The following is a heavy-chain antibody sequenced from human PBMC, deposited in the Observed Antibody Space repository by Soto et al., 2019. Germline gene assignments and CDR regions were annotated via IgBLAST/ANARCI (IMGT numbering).Heavy chain of an antibody. V-gene: IGHV1-2*02. J-gene: IGHJ6*02. D-gene: IGHD3-16*01. CDR3: ARGGGQTYYYYPMDL. CDR1: GYTFTYYY. CDR2: INPNSGGT. Sequence: ASVKVSCKASGYTFTYYYIHWVLQAPGQGLEWMGYINPNSGGTRFQQRFQDRVAMTRDTTFNTTYLELSRLTSDDTAVYYCARGGGQTYYYYPMDLWGQGTTVTVSS.